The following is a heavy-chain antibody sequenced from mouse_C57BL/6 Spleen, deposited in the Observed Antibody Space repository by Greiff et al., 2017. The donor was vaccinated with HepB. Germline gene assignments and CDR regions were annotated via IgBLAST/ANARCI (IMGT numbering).Heavy chain of an antibody. D-gene: IGHD2-4*01. CDR1: GFTFSSYA. CDR2: LSDGGSYT. CDR3: ARGDYDVGFAY. Sequence: EVKLMESGGGLVKPGGSLKLSCAASGFTFSSYAMSWVRQTPEKRLEWVATLSDGGSYTYYPDNVKGRFTIARDNAKNNLYLQMSHLKSEDTARYYFARGDYDVGFAYWGQGTLVTVSA. J-gene: IGHJ3*01. V-gene: IGHV5-4*03.